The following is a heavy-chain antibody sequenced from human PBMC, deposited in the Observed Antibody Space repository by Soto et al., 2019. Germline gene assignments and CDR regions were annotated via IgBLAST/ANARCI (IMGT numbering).Heavy chain of an antibody. CDR3: ARSPLGYDYVRQTWREVGDSFDI. Sequence: QVHLEQWGAGLLKPSETLSLTCAIYGASLGGFHWTWLRQAPGKGLEWIGELIHGGSIHYIPSLKIRVTFSLDTSKSQFSLQIMSVTAADTAVYYCARSPLGYDYVRQTWREVGDSFDIWGRGTLVTVSS. V-gene: IGHV4-34*12. CDR2: LIHGGSI. D-gene: IGHD3-16*01. CDR1: GASLGGFH. J-gene: IGHJ3*02.